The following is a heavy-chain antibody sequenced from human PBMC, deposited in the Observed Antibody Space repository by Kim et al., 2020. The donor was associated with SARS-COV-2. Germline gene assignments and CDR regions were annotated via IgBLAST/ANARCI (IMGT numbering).Heavy chain of an antibody. CDR2: ISGYNANT. Sequence: ASVNVSCKTSGYKFSDYGISWVRQAPGQGLQWLGWISGYNANTNYAENVQGRVTVTTDTSTSTAYMELRSLTADDTAIYYCARDQGLENIVAVIADYWGQGTLVTVSS. D-gene: IGHD5-12*01. CDR3: ARDQGLENIVAVIADY. J-gene: IGHJ4*02. CDR1: GYKFSDYG. V-gene: IGHV1-18*01.